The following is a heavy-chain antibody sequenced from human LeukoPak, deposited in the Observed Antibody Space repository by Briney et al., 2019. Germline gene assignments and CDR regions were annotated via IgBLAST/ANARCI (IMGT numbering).Heavy chain of an antibody. D-gene: IGHD6-19*01. CDR2: ISSSSSTI. CDR3: ASLQWLVDSYYYYYMDV. V-gene: IGHV3-48*04. Sequence: GGSLRLSCAASGFTFSSYSMNWVRQAPGKGLEWVSYISSSSSTIYYADSVKGRFTISRDNAKNSLYLQMNSLRAEDTAVYYCASLQWLVDSYYYYYMDVWGKGTTVTVSS. CDR1: GFTFSSYS. J-gene: IGHJ6*03.